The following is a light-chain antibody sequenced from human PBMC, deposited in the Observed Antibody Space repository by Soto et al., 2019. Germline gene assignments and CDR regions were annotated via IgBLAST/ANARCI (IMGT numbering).Light chain of an antibody. J-gene: IGLJ3*02. CDR2: LEGSGSY. Sequence: QYVLTQSSSASASLGSSVKLTCTLSSGHSSYIIAWHQQQPGKAPRYLMKLEGSGSYNKGSGVPDRFSGFSSGADRYLTISNLQFEDEADYYCETWDFNTRVFGGGTKLTVL. CDR3: ETWDFNTRV. CDR1: SGHSSYI. V-gene: IGLV4-60*02.